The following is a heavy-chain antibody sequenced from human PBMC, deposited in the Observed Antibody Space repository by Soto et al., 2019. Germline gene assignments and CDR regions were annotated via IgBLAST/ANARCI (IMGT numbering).Heavy chain of an antibody. CDR2: ITVIGGST. V-gene: IGHV3-23*01. CDR3: AKLIAAAATGI. Sequence: GGSLRLSCAASGFTFSSYAMSWVRQAPGKGLEWVSTITVIGGSTYCADSVKGRFTISRDNSKDTLYLQMNSLRAEDTAVYYCAKLIAAAATGIWGQGTMVTVSS. CDR1: GFTFSSYA. J-gene: IGHJ3*02. D-gene: IGHD6-13*01.